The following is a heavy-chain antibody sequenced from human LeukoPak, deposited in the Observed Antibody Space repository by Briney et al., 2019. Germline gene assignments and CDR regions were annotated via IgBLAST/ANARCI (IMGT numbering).Heavy chain of an antibody. CDR2: INHSGST. CDR1: GLTFSGYY. CDR3: ASLNFDY. J-gene: IGHJ4*02. V-gene: IGHV4-34*01. Sequence: SETLCLTCAVYGLTFSGYYMSWIRQPPGKGLEWIAEINHSGSTNYNPSLKSRVTISVDTSKNQLSLKLSSLTAADTAVYYCASLNFDYWGKGTLVTVS.